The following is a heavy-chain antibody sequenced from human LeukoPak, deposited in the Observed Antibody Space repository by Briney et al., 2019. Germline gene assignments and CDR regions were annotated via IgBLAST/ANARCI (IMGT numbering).Heavy chain of an antibody. J-gene: IGHJ4*02. V-gene: IGHV4-59*01. D-gene: IGHD3-10*01. CDR2: IYYSGST. CDR1: GSSISSSY. Sequence: SETLSLTCTVSGSSISSSYWSWIRQPPGKGLEWIGHIYYSGSTNYNPSLKSRVTISVDTSKNQFSLTLTSMTAADTAVYYCATVAVIRGVTYFDYWGQGTLVTVSS. CDR3: ATVAVIRGVTYFDY.